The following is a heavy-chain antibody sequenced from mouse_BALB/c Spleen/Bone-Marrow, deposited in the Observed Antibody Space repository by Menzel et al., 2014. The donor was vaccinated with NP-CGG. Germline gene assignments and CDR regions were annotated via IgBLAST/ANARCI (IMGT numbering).Heavy chain of an antibody. V-gene: IGHV14-3*02. Sequence: EVQLQQSGAELVKPGASVKLSCTASGFNIKDTYMHWVKQRPGRGLEWIGRIDPSDSETHYNQKFKGKATLTVDKSSSTAYIQLSSPTSEDSAVYYCARNWVYFDYWGQGTTLTVSS. D-gene: IGHD4-1*01. CDR1: GFNIKDTY. CDR3: ARNWVYFDY. J-gene: IGHJ2*01. CDR2: IDPSDSET.